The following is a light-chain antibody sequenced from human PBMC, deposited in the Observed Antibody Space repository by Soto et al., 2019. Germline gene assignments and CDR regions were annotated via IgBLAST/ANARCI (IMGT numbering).Light chain of an antibody. CDR3: QQVNSYPLT. CDR2: AAS. J-gene: IGKJ4*01. CDR1: QSITNY. V-gene: IGKV1-39*01. Sequence: DIQMTQSPSALSASVGDRVTITCRASQSITNYLNWYQHKPGQAPNLLIYAASTLQAGVPSRFRGSGSGTDFTLTISSLQPEDFATYYCQQVNSYPLTFGGGTKVDIK.